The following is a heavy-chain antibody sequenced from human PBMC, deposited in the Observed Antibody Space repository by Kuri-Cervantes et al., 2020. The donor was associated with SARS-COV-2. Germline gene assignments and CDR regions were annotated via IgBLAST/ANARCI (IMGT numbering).Heavy chain of an antibody. D-gene: IGHD3-10*01. V-gene: IGHV1-69*01. J-gene: IGHJ4*02. Sequence: GGSLRLSCKASGGTFSSYAISWVRQAPGQGLEWMGGIIPIFGTANYAQKFQGRVTITADESTSTAYMELSSLRSDDTAVYYCARDGSGRFDYWGQGTLVTVSS. CDR2: IIPIFGTA. CDR1: GGTFSSYA. CDR3: ARDGSGRFDY.